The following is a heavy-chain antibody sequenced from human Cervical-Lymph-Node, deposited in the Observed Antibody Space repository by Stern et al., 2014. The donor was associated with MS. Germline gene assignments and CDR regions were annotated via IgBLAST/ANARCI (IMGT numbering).Heavy chain of an antibody. D-gene: IGHD1-1*01. V-gene: IGHV3-48*02. J-gene: IGHJ4*02. CDR3: ARDNWDFDY. CDR1: GFTFSSYS. Sequence: EVQLVESGGGLVQPGESLRLSCEASGFTFSSYSMNWVRQAPGKGLEWVSYNSSSSTSIYYAESVQDRFTVSRDNAKNSLFLQMNSLRDEDTAVYYCARDNWDFDYWGQGTLVTVSS. CDR2: NSSSSTSI.